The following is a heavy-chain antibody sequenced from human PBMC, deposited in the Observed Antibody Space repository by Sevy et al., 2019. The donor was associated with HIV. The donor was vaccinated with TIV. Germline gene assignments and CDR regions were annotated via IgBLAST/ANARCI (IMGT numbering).Heavy chain of an antibody. J-gene: IGHJ4*01. CDR2: ISDDSRYI. CDR3: ARDFTIFGVVSGIDY. D-gene: IGHD3-3*01. V-gene: IGHV3-21*04. Sequence: GGSLRLSCAASGFNFRTYSMNWVRQAPGKGLEWLSSISDDSRYIYYSDSVNGRFTISNTNAKNLFILQMNNRRVEDTAIYYCARDFTIFGVVSGIDYWGQGNLVTVSS. CDR1: GFNFRTYS.